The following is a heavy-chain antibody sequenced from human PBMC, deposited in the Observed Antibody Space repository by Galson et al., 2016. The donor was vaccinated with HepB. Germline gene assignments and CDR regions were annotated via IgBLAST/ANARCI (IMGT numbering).Heavy chain of an antibody. D-gene: IGHD3-16*01. J-gene: IGHJ4*02. Sequence: LRLSCAASGFSFSSYNMDWVRRAPGKGLEWVSYISRTGETFYYADSVKGRFTISRDNAKNLLYLQMNSLRGEDTAVYYCARDRRHNYAFFDSWGQGTPITVSS. CDR2: ISRTGETF. CDR1: GFSFSSYN. V-gene: IGHV3-48*01. CDR3: ARDRRHNYAFFDS.